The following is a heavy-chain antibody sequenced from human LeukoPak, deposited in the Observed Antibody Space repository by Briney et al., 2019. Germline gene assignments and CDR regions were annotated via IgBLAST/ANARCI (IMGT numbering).Heavy chain of an antibody. V-gene: IGHV3-23*01. CDR1: GFTFRNYV. D-gene: IGHD3-3*01. CDR3: AKTVNVNYDFWSGYSPYYFDY. CDR2: IGGDATTT. J-gene: IGHJ4*02. Sequence: GGSLRLSCTASGFTFRNYVMNWVRQAPGKGLAWVSLIGGDATTTYYADSVRGRFTISRDNSKNTLYLQMNSLRAEDTAVYYCAKTVNVNYDFWSGYSPYYFDYWGQGTLVTVSS.